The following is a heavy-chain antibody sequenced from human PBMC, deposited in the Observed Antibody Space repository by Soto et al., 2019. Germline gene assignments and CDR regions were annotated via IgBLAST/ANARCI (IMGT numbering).Heavy chain of an antibody. CDR3: ARMSRGHVLNYYDSSGYGVRFDY. V-gene: IGHV4-34*01. D-gene: IGHD3-22*01. CDR2: IHHSGTT. CDR1: GGSFSGYY. Sequence: QVQLQQWGAGLLKPSQTLSLTCAVYGGSFSGYYWSWIRQPPGKGLEWIGEIHHSGTTNYNPSLQSRVTISEDTSKNQSSLKLSSVTAADTAVYYCARMSRGHVLNYYDSSGYGVRFDYWGQGTLVTVSS. J-gene: IGHJ4*02.